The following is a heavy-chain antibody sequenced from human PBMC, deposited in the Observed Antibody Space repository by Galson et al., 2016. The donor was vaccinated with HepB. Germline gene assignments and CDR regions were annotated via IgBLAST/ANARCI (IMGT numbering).Heavy chain of an antibody. V-gene: IGHV3-7*03. CDR2: MKQDGSEK. J-gene: IGHJ3*02. D-gene: IGHD3-22*01. CDR1: GFTFSSYW. Sequence: SLRLSCAASGFTFSSYWMTWVRQAPGKGLEWVANMKQDGSEKYYVDSVKGRFTISRDNAKNSLYLQMNSLRAEDTAVYYCARALVSFYDSSGYYYVMPHDALDIWGQGTVVTVSS. CDR3: ARALVSFYDSSGYYYVMPHDALDI.